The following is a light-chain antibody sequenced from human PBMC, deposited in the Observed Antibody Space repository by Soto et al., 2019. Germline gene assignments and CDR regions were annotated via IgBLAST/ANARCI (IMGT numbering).Light chain of an antibody. V-gene: IGKV3-15*01. Sequence: EIVMTHSPATLSVSPGERATLSCRASQSVSSNLAWYQQKPGQAPRLLIYGASTMATGIPARFSGSGSGTEFTPSISSLQSEDFAVYDCQQYNNWPSYTFGQGTKLEIK. J-gene: IGKJ2*01. CDR3: QQYNNWPSYT. CDR1: QSVSSN. CDR2: GAS.